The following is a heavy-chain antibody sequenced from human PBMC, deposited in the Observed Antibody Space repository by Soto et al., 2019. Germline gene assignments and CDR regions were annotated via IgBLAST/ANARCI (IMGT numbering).Heavy chain of an antibody. CDR3: TRDDSGLGIDY. D-gene: IGHD1-26*01. Sequence: GGSLRLSCAASGFTFSSYAMSWVRQAPGKGLEWVSNIPSDGRDVSYADSVRGRFTISRDDARNTLYLQMSDLGVEDTAIYYCTRDDSGLGIDYWGQGA. CDR1: GFTFSSYA. J-gene: IGHJ4*02. V-gene: IGHV3-74*01. CDR2: IPSDGRDV.